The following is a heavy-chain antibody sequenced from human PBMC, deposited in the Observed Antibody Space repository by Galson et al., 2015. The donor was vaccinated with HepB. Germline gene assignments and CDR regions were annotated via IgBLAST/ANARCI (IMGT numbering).Heavy chain of an antibody. CDR1: GFTFSNAW. CDR2: IKSKTDGGTT. V-gene: IGHV3-15*01. CDR3: VRVVAAPRDV. J-gene: IGHJ6*02. Sequence: SLRLSCAASGFTFSNAWMSWVRQAPGKGLEWVGRIKSKTDGGTTDYAAPVKGRFTISRDNSKNTLYLQMNSLRAEDTAVYYCVRVVAAPRDVWGQGTTVTVSS. D-gene: IGHD2-15*01.